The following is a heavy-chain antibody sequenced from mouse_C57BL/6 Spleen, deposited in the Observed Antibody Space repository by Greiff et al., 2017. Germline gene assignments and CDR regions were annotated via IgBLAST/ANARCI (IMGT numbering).Heavy chain of an antibody. V-gene: IGHV5-17*01. CDR3: ARGYGYDVGYFDY. CDR1: GFTFSDYG. J-gene: IGHJ2*01. D-gene: IGHD2-2*01. CDR2: ISSGSSTI. Sequence: EVMLVESGGGLVKPGGSLKLSCAASGFTFSDYGMHWVRQAPEKGLEWVAYISSGSSTIYYADTVKGRFTLSRDNAKNTLFLQMTSLRSEDTAMYYCARGYGYDVGYFDYWGQGTTLTVSS.